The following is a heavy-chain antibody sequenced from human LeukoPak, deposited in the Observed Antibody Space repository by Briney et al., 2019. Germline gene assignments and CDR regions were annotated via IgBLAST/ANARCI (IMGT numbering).Heavy chain of an antibody. Sequence: PGGSLRLSCTASGFTFSSYAMSWVRQAPGRGLEWVSSVGGGGGNTYYADSVKGRFTISRDNSENTLFLQMNSLRAEDTAVYYCAKGGYYDILTGYYRVGFFDYWGQGTLVTVSS. D-gene: IGHD3-9*01. CDR2: VGGGGGNT. CDR1: GFTFSSYA. V-gene: IGHV3-23*01. J-gene: IGHJ4*02. CDR3: AKGGYYDILTGYYRVGFFDY.